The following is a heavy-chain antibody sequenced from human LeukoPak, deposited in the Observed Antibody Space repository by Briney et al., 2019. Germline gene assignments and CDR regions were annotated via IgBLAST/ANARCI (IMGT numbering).Heavy chain of an antibody. V-gene: IGHV3-73*01. D-gene: IGHD2-15*01. CDR3: TVNYCSGGSCYML. J-gene: IGHJ4*02. Sequence: GGSLRLSCAASGFTFSGSVMHWVRQASGKGLEWVGRIRSKANSSATAYAASVKGRFTISRDDSKNTAYLQMNSLKTEDTAVYYCTVNYCSGGSCYMLWGQGTLVTVSS. CDR1: GFTFSGSV. CDR2: IRSKANSSAT.